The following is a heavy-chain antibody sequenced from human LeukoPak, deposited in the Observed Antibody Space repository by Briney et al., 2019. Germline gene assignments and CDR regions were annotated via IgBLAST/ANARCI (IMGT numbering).Heavy chain of an antibody. CDR1: GYTFTGYY. CDR2: MNPNSGNT. D-gene: IGHD3-10*01. J-gene: IGHJ4*02. V-gene: IGHV1-8*02. CDR3: ARGVSGHQDY. Sequence: ASVKVSCKASGYTFTGYYMHWVRQAPGQGLEWMGWMNPNSGNTGYAQKFQGRVTMTRNTSISTAYMELSSLRSEDTAVYYCARGVSGHQDYWGQGTLVTVSS.